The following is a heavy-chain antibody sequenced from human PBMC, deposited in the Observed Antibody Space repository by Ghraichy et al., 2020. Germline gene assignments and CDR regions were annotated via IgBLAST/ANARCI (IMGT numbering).Heavy chain of an antibody. Sequence: GGSLRLSCAGFGFSFSSYSYLTWLRQAPGKGLEWVANIKRDGSDKFYVDSVKGRFTISRDNAKTSLYLHMNSLRAEDTAVYYCAREEGPPEGDVTSGALDVWGRGTMVTVSS. CDR2: IKRDGSDK. J-gene: IGHJ3*01. V-gene: IGHV3-7*03. D-gene: IGHD3-16*01. CDR1: GFSFSSYS. CDR3: AREEGPPEGDVTSGALDV.